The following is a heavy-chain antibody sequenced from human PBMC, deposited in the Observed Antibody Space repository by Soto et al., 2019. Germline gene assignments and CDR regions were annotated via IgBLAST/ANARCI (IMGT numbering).Heavy chain of an antibody. CDR3: ARDLAAVTRAFDY. D-gene: IGHD6-13*01. V-gene: IGHV4-59*01. Sequence: KPSETLSLTCTVSGGSISSYFYIWVRQPPGKGLEWIGSVYYTGTTDYNPSLKSRVTISVDTSKTQFSLNLRSVTAADTAVYYCARDLAAVTRAFDYWGRGTLVTVSS. CDR1: GGSISSYF. CDR2: VYYTGTT. J-gene: IGHJ4*02.